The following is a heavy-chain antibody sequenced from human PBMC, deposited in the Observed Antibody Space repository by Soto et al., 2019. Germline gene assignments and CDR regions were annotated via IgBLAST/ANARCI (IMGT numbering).Heavy chain of an antibody. CDR2: MNPNSGNT. CDR1: GYTFTSYD. J-gene: IGHJ6*03. CDR3: ARGEQQLLDYYMDV. D-gene: IGHD6-13*01. V-gene: IGHV1-8*01. Sequence: QVQLVQSGAEVKKPGASVKISCKASGYTFTSYDINWVRQATGQGLEWMGWMNPNSGNTGYAQKFQGRVTMTRNTSISTAYMELSSLRSEDTAVYYCARGEQQLLDYYMDVWGKGTTVTVSS.